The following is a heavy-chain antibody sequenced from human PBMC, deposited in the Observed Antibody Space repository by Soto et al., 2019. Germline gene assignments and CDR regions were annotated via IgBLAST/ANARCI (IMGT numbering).Heavy chain of an antibody. J-gene: IGHJ4*02. D-gene: IGHD2-8*01. CDR1: GFTFSSYE. CDR3: ARATGYTNYGLDY. CDR2: ISGSSDTR. Sequence: GGSLRLSCAASGFTFSSYEMHWVREAPGKGLEWVSYISGSSDTRYIADSVKGRFTISRDNAKNSLYLQMNSLRAEDTAVYYCARATGYTNYGLDYWGEGALVTVSS. V-gene: IGHV3-48*03.